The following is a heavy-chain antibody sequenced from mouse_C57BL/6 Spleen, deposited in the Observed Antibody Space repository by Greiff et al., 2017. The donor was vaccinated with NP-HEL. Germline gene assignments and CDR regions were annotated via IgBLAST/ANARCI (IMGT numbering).Heavy chain of an antibody. CDR1: GYAFSSYW. J-gene: IGHJ1*03. V-gene: IGHV1-80*01. D-gene: IGHD1-1*01. CDR3: ARRGYYGSSNWYFDV. Sequence: LQQSGASVKISCKASGYAFSSYWMNWVKQRPGKGLEWIGQIYPGDGDTNYNGKFKGKATLTADKSSSTAYMQLSSLTSEDSAVYFCARRGYYGSSNWYFDVWGTGTTVTVSS. CDR2: IYPGDGDT.